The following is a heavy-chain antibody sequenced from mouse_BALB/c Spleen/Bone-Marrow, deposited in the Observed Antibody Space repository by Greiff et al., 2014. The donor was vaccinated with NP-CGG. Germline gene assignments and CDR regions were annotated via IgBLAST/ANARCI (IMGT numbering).Heavy chain of an antibody. V-gene: IGHV1S135*01. CDR2: IDPYSGGT. Sequence: QLVESGPELVKPGASVKVSCKASGYAFTNYNMNRVKQSHGKSLEWVGYIDPYSGGTNYNQKFRGKATLTVDKSSSTAYMHLNSLTSEDSAVYYCSRGVLAYFDYWGQGTTLTVSS. CDR3: SRGVLAYFDY. D-gene: IGHD2-14*01. J-gene: IGHJ2*01. CDR1: GYAFTNYN.